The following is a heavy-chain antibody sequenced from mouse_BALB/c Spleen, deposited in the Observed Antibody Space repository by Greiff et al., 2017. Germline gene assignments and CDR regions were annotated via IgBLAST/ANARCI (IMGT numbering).Heavy chain of an antibody. CDR2: IYPGGGYT. V-gene: IGHV1-63*02. CDR3: AREGGYYDAMDY. Sequence: VQLQESGAELVRPGTSVKISCKASGYTFTNYWLGWVKQRPGHGLEWIGDIYPGGGYTNYNEKFKGKATLTADTSSSTAYMQLSSLTSEDTAVYYCAREGGYYDAMDYWGQGTSVTVSS. J-gene: IGHJ4*01. D-gene: IGHD2-2*01. CDR1: GYTFTNYW.